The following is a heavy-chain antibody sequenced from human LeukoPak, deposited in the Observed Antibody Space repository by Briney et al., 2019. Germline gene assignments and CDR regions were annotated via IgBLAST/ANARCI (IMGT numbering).Heavy chain of an antibody. D-gene: IGHD5-12*01. CDR2: INAGNGNT. CDR1: GYTFTGYA. CDR3: ARDRSGYDRIPSY. Sequence: ASVKVSCKASGYTFTGYAMHWVRQAPGQRLEWMGWINAGNGNTKYSQKFQGRVTITRDTSASTAYMELSSLRSEGTAMYYCARDRSGYDRIPSYWGQGTLVTVSS. V-gene: IGHV1-3*01. J-gene: IGHJ4*02.